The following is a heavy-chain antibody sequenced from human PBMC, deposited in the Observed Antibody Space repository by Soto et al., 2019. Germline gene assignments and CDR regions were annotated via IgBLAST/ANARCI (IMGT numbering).Heavy chain of an antibody. J-gene: IGHJ4*02. CDR2: INHSGST. CDR1: GGSFSGYY. V-gene: IGHV4-34*01. CDR3: ARARLRGVSFDY. Sequence: SETLSLTCAVYGGSFSGYYWSWIRQPPGKGLEWIGEINHSGSTNYNPSLKSRVTISVDTSKNQFSLKLISVTAADTAVYYCARARLRGVSFDYWGQGTLVTVSS. D-gene: IGHD2-21*01.